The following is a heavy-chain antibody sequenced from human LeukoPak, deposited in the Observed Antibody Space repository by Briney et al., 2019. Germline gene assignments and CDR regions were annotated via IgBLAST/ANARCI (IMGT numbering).Heavy chain of an antibody. D-gene: IGHD5-18*01. CDR2: INYSGTI. Sequence: SETLSLTCTVSGGSISSNNHYWGWIRQPPGKGLEWVGSINYSGTIFYSPSLNSRVTISVDTSGNQFSLKLTSATAADTAVYYCARHPGYSSGWWYFDFWGQGTLVTVSS. J-gene: IGHJ4*02. CDR1: GGSISSNNHY. CDR3: ARHPGYSSGWWYFDF. V-gene: IGHV4-39*01.